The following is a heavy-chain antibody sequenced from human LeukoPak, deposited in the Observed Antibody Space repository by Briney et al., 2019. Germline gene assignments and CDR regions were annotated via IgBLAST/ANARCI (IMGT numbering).Heavy chain of an antibody. D-gene: IGHD2-21*02. CDR1: GYTFTGYY. CDR2: INPNSGGT. J-gene: IGHJ4*02. Sequence: ASVKVSCKASGYTFTGYYMYWVRQAPGQGLERMGWINPNSGGTNYAQKFQGRVTMTRDTSISTAYMELSRLRSDDTAVYYCARVLTRVVTAMDYWGQGTLVTVSS. V-gene: IGHV1-2*02. CDR3: ARVLTRVVTAMDY.